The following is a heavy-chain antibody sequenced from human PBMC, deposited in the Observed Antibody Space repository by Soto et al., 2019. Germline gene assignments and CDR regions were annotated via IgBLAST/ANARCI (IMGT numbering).Heavy chain of an antibody. J-gene: IGHJ5*02. CDR1: GYTFTSYD. V-gene: IGHV1-8*01. CDR3: AGSFFWSGVNWFDP. Sequence: GASVKVSCKASGYTFTSYDINWVRQATGQGLEWMGWMNPNSGNTGYAQKFQGRVTMTRNTSISTAYMELSSLRSEDTAVYYCAGSFFWSGVNWFDPWGQGTLVTVSS. D-gene: IGHD3-3*01. CDR2: MNPNSGNT.